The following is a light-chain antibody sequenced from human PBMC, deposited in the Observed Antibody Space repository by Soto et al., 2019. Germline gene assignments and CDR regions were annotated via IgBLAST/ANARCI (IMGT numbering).Light chain of an antibody. Sequence: DIQMTQSPSTLSASVGDRVTITCRASQSISGWLAWYQQKPGKAPKLLIYDVSSLESGVPSRFSGSGSGTEFTLTISSLHPGDLATYYCQQYNTSWTFGQGTKVEIK. CDR3: QQYNTSWT. V-gene: IGKV1-5*01. J-gene: IGKJ1*01. CDR1: QSISGW. CDR2: DVS.